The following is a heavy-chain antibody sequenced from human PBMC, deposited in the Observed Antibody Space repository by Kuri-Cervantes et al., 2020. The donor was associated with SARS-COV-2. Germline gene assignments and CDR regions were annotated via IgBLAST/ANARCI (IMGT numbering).Heavy chain of an antibody. V-gene: IGHV3-21*01. D-gene: IGHD6-6*01. J-gene: IGHJ3*02. Sequence: GESLKISCAASGFTFSSYSMNWVRQAPGKGLEWVSSISSSSSYIYYADSVKGRFTISRDNAKNSLYLQMNSLRAEDTAVYYCARDGGGYSSSSVVAFDIWGQGTMVTVSS. CDR2: ISSSSSYI. CDR3: ARDGGGYSSSSVVAFDI. CDR1: GFTFSSYS.